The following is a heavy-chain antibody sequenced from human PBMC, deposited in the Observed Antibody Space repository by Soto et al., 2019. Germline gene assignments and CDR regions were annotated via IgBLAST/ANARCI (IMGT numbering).Heavy chain of an antibody. Sequence: QVQLQESGPGLVKPSQTLSLTCTVSGGSISSGGYYWSWIRQHPGKGLEWIGYIYYSGSTYYNPSLKSRVTISVDTSKNQFSLKLSSVTAAETAVYYCARYDILTGYYSPPDWGQGTLVTVSS. CDR1: GGSISSGGYY. J-gene: IGHJ4*02. CDR3: ARYDILTGYYSPPD. D-gene: IGHD3-9*01. V-gene: IGHV4-31*03. CDR2: IYYSGST.